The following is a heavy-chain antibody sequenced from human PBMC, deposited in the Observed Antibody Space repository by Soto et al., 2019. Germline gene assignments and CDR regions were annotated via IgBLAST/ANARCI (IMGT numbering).Heavy chain of an antibody. CDR1: GFTFGDYA. CDR2: IRSKAYGGTT. V-gene: IGHV3-49*03. J-gene: IGHJ6*02. Sequence: PGGSLRLSCTASGFTFGDYAMSWFRQAPGKGLEWVGFIRSKAYGGTTEYAASVKGRFTISRDDSKSIAYLQMNSLKTEDTAVYYCTRVLSIAARPYYYGMDVWGQGTTVTVS. CDR3: TRVLSIAARPYYYGMDV. D-gene: IGHD6-6*01.